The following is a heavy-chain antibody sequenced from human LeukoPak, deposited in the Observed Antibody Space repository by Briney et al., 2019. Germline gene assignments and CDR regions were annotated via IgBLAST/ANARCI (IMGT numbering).Heavy chain of an antibody. D-gene: IGHD2-21*01. CDR2: INWNGGST. Sequence: GINWNGGSTGYADSVKGRFTISRDNAKNSLYLQMNSLRAKDTDLYYCAREGDEGGYYFDYWGQGTLVTVSS. V-gene: IGHV3-20*03. J-gene: IGHJ4*02. CDR3: AREGDEGGYYFDY.